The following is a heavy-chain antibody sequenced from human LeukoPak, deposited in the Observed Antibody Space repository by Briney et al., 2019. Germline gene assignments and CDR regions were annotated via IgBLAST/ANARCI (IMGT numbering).Heavy chain of an antibody. CDR1: GYTFTSYG. J-gene: IGHJ4*02. Sequence: GASVKVSCKASGYTFTSYGISWVRQAPGQGLEWMGWISAYNGNTNYAQKLQGRVTMTTDTSTSTAYMELRSLRSDDTAVYYCARVYDFWGQSPSYFDYWGQGTLVTVSS. V-gene: IGHV1-18*01. D-gene: IGHD3-3*01. CDR3: ARVYDFWGQSPSYFDY. CDR2: ISAYNGNT.